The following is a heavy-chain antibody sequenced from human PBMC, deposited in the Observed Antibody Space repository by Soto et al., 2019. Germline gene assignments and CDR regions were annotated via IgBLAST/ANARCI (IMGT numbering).Heavy chain of an antibody. CDR2: ISWDSGTI. V-gene: IGHV3-9*01. J-gene: IGHJ4*02. Sequence: EVQLVESGGGLVQPGKSLRLSCVASGFTFDDCSMHWVRQAPGKGLEWVSGISWDSGTIGYADSVKGRFSISRDGAKNSLYLQMNRLRVEDAALYYCVQGLHPTMASPVDHWGQGTLVTASS. D-gene: IGHD5-12*01. CDR3: VQGLHPTMASPVDH. CDR1: GFTFDDCS.